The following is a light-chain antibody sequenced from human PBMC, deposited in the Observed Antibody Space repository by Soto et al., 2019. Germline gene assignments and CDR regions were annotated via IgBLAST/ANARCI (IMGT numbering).Light chain of an antibody. CDR2: GTS. V-gene: IGKV3-20*01. CDR3: QQYGTSPRYT. J-gene: IGKJ2*01. Sequence: IVLTQSPGTLSLSPGERATLSCRASQSVSSKYLAWYQQKPGQAPRLLIYGTSSRATGIPDRFSGSGSGTDFTLTINRLEPEDFAVYYCQQYGTSPRYTFGQGTKLEIK. CDR1: QSVSSKY.